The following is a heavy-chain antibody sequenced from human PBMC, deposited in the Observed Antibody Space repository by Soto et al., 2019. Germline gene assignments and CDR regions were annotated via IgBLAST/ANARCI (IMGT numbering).Heavy chain of an antibody. CDR1: GGTFSNYA. V-gene: IGHV1-69*13. J-gene: IGHJ6*02. CDR3: ARIPNWGRAYYGMDV. D-gene: IGHD3-16*01. CDR2: IVPIFGTT. Sequence: SVKVSCKVSGGTFSNYAIDWVRLAPGHGLEWMGGIVPIFGTTYYTQKFQGRATIIADDSTTTAYLEMSSLRSEDTATYYCARIPNWGRAYYGMDVWGQGTTVTVSS.